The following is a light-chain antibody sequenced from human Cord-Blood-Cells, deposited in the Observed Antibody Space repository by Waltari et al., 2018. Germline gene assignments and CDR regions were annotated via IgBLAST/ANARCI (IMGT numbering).Light chain of an antibody. CDR2: EVS. V-gene: IGLV2-8*01. CDR3: SSYAGSNNWV. CDR1: SSDVGGSNY. J-gene: IGLJ3*02. Sequence: QSALTQPPSASGSPGQSVTIPCPGTSSDVGGSNYVPWYQQPPGKAPKLMIYEVSKRPSGVPDRFSGSKSGNTASLTVSGLQAEDEADYYCSSYAGSNNWVFGGGTKLTVL.